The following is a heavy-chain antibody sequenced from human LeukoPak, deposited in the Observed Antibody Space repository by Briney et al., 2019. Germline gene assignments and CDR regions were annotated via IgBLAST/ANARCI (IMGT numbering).Heavy chain of an antibody. J-gene: IGHJ4*02. V-gene: IGHV3-7*04. Sequence: GGSLRLSCVVSRITFSSFSMNWVRQPPGKGLGWVANINRDGSEKNYVDSVKGRFTISRDNAKSSLYLQMSSLRAEDTAVYYCARGLRWHHYWGQGTLVTVSS. CDR2: INRDGSEK. CDR1: RITFSSFS. CDR3: ARGLRWHHY. D-gene: IGHD4-23*01.